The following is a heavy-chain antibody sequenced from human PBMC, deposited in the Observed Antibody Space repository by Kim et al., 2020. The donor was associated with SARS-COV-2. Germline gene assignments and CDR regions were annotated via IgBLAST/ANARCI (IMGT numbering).Heavy chain of an antibody. Sequence: YAQKFQGRVTITRDTSNSTAYMELSRLRSDDTAVYYCAGTAYYYYYGMDVWGQGTTVTVSS. V-gene: IGHV1-2*02. D-gene: IGHD2-21*02. CDR3: AGTAYYYYYGMDV. J-gene: IGHJ6*02.